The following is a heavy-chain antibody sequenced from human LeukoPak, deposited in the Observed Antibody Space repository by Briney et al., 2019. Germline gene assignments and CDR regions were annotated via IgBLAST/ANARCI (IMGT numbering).Heavy chain of an antibody. CDR1: GFTFSSYD. J-gene: IGHJ4*02. CDR3: ARVFRVRGVMYDY. V-gene: IGHV3-13*01. D-gene: IGHD3-10*01. Sequence: PGGSLRLSCAASGFTFSSYDMHWVRQATGKGLEWVSAIGTAGGTYYPGSVKGRFTISRENAKNSLYLQMNSLRAGDTAVYYCARVFRVRGVMYDYWGQGTLVTVSS. CDR2: IGTAGGT.